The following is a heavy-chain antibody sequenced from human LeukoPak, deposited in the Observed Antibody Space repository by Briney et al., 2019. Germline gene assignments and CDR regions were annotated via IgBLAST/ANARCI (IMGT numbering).Heavy chain of an antibody. CDR2: INPNSGGT. CDR1: GYTFTSYY. D-gene: IGHD2-2*01. Sequence: GASVKVSCKASGYTFTSYYMHWVRQAPGQGLEWMGWINPNSGGTNYAQKFQGRVTMTRDTSISTAYMELSRLRSDDTAVYYCARSHIVVVPAGKGPVDYWGQGTLVTVSS. CDR3: ARSHIVVVPAGKGPVDY. J-gene: IGHJ4*02. V-gene: IGHV1-2*02.